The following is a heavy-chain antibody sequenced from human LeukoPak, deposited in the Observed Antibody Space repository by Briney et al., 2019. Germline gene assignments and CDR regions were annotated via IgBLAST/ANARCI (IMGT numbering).Heavy chain of an antibody. CDR1: GFTFSSHA. D-gene: IGHD3-3*01. CDR2: ISGSGGST. J-gene: IGHJ5*02. Sequence: GGSLRLSCAASGFTFSSHAMSWVRQAPGKGLEWVSAISGSGGSTYSADSVKGRFTISRDNSKNTLYLQMNSLRAEDTAVYFCARDQAEWSLNNWFDPWGQGTLVSVSS. CDR3: ARDQAEWSLNNWFDP. V-gene: IGHV3-23*01.